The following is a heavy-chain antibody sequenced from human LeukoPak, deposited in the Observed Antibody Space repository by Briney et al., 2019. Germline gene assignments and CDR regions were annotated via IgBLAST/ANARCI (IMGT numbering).Heavy chain of an antibody. CDR2: LDIGGSST. Sequence: GGSLRLSCAASGFTFSGYAMSWVRQAPGKGLEWDSALDIGGSSTYYADSVKGRFTISRDNSKSTLYLQMNSLRAEDTALYYCAKDRLTIDAFDIWGQGTMVTVSS. D-gene: IGHD4/OR15-4a*01. J-gene: IGHJ3*02. V-gene: IGHV3-23*05. CDR1: GFTFSGYA. CDR3: AKDRLTIDAFDI.